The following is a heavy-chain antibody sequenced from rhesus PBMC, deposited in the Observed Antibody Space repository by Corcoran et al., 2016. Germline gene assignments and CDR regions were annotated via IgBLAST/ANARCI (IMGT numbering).Heavy chain of an antibody. Sequence: QVQLQESGPGVVKPSETLSLTCAVSGGSISSGYDWSWIRQPPGKGLEWIGYISGSSGSTYYNPSLKSRVTLSTDTSKNQFSLKLSSVTAADTAVYYCARGWNGFDYWGQGVLVTVSS. D-gene: IGHD1-32*01. J-gene: IGHJ4*01. CDR1: GGSISSGYD. CDR3: ARGWNGFDY. CDR2: ISGSSGST. V-gene: IGHV4-76*01.